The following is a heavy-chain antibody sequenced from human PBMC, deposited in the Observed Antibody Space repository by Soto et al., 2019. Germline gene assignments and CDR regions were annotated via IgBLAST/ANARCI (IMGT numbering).Heavy chain of an antibody. V-gene: IGHV3-23*01. CDR2: ITYTGVSA. D-gene: IGHD3-22*01. Sequence: HPGGSLRLSCAASEFSFDDYAMSWVRQAPGKGLEWVSSITYTGVSAYYADSVKGRFAISRDRSKNRLSLQMNSLRVEDTAVYYSAKGPDGSGYYHNWFDSWGQGTLVTVSS. J-gene: IGHJ5*01. CDR3: AKGPDGSGYYHNWFDS. CDR1: EFSFDDYA.